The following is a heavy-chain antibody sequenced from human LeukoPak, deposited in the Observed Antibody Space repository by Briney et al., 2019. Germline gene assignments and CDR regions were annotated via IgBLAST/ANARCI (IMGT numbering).Heavy chain of an antibody. J-gene: IGHJ5*02. Sequence: PSETLSLTCTVSGYSISSGYYWGWIRQPPGKGLEWIGSIYHSGSTYYNPSLKSRVTISVDTSKNQFSLKLSSVTAADTAVYYCAAWGIGDNWFDPWGQGTPVTVSS. V-gene: IGHV4-38-2*02. CDR1: GYSISSGYY. D-gene: IGHD3-16*01. CDR3: AAWGIGDNWFDP. CDR2: IYHSGST.